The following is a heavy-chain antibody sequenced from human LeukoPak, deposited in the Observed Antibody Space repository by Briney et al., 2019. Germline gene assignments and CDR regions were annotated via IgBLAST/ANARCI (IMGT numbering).Heavy chain of an antibody. J-gene: IGHJ5*02. CDR3: ARGYGDYVSPSWFDP. V-gene: IGHV4-30-4*01. CDR2: IYYSGST. CDR1: GGSISSGDYY. Sequence: KPSQTLSLTCTVSGGSISSGDYYWSWIRQPPGKRLEQIGYIYYSGSTYYNPSLKSRVTISVDTSTTQFSLKLRSVTAADTAVYYCARGYGDYVSPSWFDPWGQGTLVTVSS. D-gene: IGHD4-17*01.